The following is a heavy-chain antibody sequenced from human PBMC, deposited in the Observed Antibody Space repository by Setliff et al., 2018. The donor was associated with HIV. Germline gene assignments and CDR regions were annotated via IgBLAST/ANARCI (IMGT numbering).Heavy chain of an antibody. CDR1: GFTFSSYA. CDR2: ISGSGGGT. V-gene: IGHV3-23*01. D-gene: IGHD2-2*01. CDR3: ARDWSRYCSSTNCPPRGWFDP. J-gene: IGHJ5*02. Sequence: PGGSLRLSCAASGFTFSSYAMNWVRQAPGKGLEWVSEISGSGGGTYYADSMKGRFTISRDNSKNTVYLQMDSLRAEDTAVYYCARDWSRYCSSTNCPPRGWFDPWGQGTLVTVSS.